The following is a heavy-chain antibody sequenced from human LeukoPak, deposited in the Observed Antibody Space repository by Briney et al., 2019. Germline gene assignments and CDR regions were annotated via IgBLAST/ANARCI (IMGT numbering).Heavy chain of an antibody. CDR1: GFTFSSYA. D-gene: IGHD2-2*01. CDR3: AKVLEYCSSTSCPQRVASLDY. Sequence: QRGGSLRLSCAASGFTFSSYAMHWVRQAPGKGLEWVSAISGSGGSTYYADSVKGRFTISRDNSKNTLYLQMNSLRAEDTAVYYCAKVLEYCSSTSCPQRVASLDYWGQGTLVTVSS. J-gene: IGHJ4*02. V-gene: IGHV3-23*01. CDR2: ISGSGGST.